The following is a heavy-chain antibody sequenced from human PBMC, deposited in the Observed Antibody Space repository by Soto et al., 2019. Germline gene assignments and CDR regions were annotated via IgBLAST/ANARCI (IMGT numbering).Heavy chain of an antibody. J-gene: IGHJ6*02. D-gene: IGHD4-17*01. CDR2: ISYDGSNK. CDR1: GFTFSSYA. V-gene: IGHV3-30-3*01. Sequence: ESGGGVVKPGRSLRLSCAASGFTFSSYAMHWVRQAPGKGLEWVAVISYDGSNKYYADSVKGRFTISRDNSKNTLYLQMNSLRAEDTAVYYCARETVTTCSENPNVRPYYYYGMDVWGQGTTVTVSS. CDR3: ARETVTTCSENPNVRPYYYYGMDV.